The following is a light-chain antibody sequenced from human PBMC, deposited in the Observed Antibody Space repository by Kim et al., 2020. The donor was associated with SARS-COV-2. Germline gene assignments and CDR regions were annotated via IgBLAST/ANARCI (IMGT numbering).Light chain of an antibody. V-gene: IGLV2-14*04. Sequence: PVKSITISCTGTSSDVGGYNYVSWYQQHPGKAPKLMIYDVSKRPSGVSNRFSGSKSGNTASLTISGLQAEDEADYYCSSYTSSSTQFGGGTQLTVL. CDR2: DVS. J-gene: IGLJ2*01. CDR3: SSYTSSSTQ. CDR1: SSDVGGYNY.